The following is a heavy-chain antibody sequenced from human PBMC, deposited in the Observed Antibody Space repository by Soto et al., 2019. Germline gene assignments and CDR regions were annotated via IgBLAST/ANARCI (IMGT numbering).Heavy chain of an antibody. CDR1: GDSIRDSF. J-gene: IGHJ4*02. CDR2: VHHTGNT. D-gene: IGHD3-10*01. Sequence: KSSETLSLTCTVSGDSIRDSFWSWVRQPPGKGLEWIGLVHHTGNTNYNPSLETRVTMLIDASANHFSLTLTSVTPADAAIYYCARGREDHVGHHFGHLFDSWGQGTLVTVSS. CDR3: ARGREDHVGHHFGHLFDS. V-gene: IGHV4-59*01.